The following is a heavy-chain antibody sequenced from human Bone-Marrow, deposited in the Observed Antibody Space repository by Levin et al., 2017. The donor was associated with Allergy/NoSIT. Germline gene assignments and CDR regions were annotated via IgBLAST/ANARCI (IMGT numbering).Heavy chain of an antibody. J-gene: IGHJ4*02. CDR3: ARKGYGGDQGLDY. D-gene: IGHD2-21*02. CDR1: GFTLTSHG. CDR2: ISYDGREK. Sequence: GGSLRLSCVASGFTLTSHGMHWVRQAPGKGLEWVAVISYDGREKDYEDSVRGRFTISRDKSKNTVYLEMNSLTIEDTGVYYCARKGYGGDQGLDYWGQGALVTVSS. V-gene: IGHV3-30*03.